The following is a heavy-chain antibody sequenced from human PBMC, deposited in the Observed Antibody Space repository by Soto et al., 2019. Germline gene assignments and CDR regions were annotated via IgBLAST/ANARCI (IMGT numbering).Heavy chain of an antibody. CDR2: IYYSGST. J-gene: IGHJ6*02. D-gene: IGHD6-13*01. CDR1: GGPVSSGSYY. CDR3: ASSGYSSSWLRNYYGMDV. V-gene: IGHV4-61*01. Sequence: SETLSLTCTVSGGPVSSGSYYWSWIRQPPGKGLEWIGYIYYSGSTNYNPSLKSRVTISVDTSKNQFSLKLSSVTAADTAVYYCASSGYSSSWLRNYYGMDVWGQGTTVTVSS.